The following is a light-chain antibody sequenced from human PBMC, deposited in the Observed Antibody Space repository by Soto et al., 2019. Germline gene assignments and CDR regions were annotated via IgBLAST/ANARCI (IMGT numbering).Light chain of an antibody. CDR3: QQRSNWPIT. Sequence: EIVLTQSPATLSLSPGESATLSCRASRSVSNYLAWYQQKPGQAPRLLIYDASSRPTDIPARFSGSGSGTDCTLTISSLEPEDFALYYCQQRSNWPITFGQGTRLEMK. V-gene: IGKV3-11*01. CDR2: DAS. J-gene: IGKJ5*01. CDR1: RSVSNY.